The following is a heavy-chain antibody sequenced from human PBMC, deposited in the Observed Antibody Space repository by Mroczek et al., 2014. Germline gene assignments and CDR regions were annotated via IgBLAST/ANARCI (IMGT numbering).Heavy chain of an antibody. CDR1: GFTFSSYG. CDR3: ACITMIGEGINAFDI. J-gene: IGHJ3*02. Sequence: QVQLVESGGGVVQPGRSLRLSCAASGFTFSSYGMHWVRQAPGKGLEWVAVISYDGSNKYYADSVKGRFTISRDNSKNTLYLQMNSLRAEDTAVYYCACITMIGEGINAFDIWGQGTMVTVSS. V-gene: IGHV3-30*03. D-gene: IGHD3-22*01. CDR2: ISYDGSNK.